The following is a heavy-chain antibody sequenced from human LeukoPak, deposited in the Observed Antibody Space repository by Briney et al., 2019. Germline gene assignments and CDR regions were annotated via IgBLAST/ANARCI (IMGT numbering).Heavy chain of an antibody. Sequence: PGGSLRLSCAASGFTVSSNSMSWVRQAPGKGLEWVGRIRSKANSYATAYAASVKGRFTISRDDSKNTAYLQMNSLKTEDTAVYYCTRRRSEAGYRHFDYWGQGTLVTVSS. CDR3: TRRRSEAGYRHFDY. CDR1: GFTVSSNS. V-gene: IGHV3-73*01. J-gene: IGHJ4*02. D-gene: IGHD5-18*01. CDR2: IRSKANSYAT.